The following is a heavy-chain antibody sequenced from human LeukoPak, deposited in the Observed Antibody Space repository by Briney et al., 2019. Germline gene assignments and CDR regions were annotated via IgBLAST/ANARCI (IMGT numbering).Heavy chain of an antibody. J-gene: IGHJ5*02. CDR1: SGSISGYY. Sequence: PSETLSLTCTVSSGSISGYYWSWIRQPPGRGLEWIGYISYSGSTNYNPSLKSRVTISVDTSKNQFSLKLTSVTAADTAVYYCARHSICFDPWGQGTLVTVSS. CDR2: ISYSGST. CDR3: ARHSICFDP. V-gene: IGHV4-59*08.